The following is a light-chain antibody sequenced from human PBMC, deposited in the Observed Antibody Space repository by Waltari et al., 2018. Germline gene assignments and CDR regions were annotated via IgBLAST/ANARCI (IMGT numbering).Light chain of an antibody. Sequence: QSALTPPASVSGSPGQSITISCTGTSSDVGGSNYVSWYQQYPGKAPKLMIYDVTKRPSGVSNRFSGSKSGNTASLTISGLQAEDESDYYCSSYTSSNTVVFGGGTRLTVL. V-gene: IGLV2-14*01. CDR3: SSYTSSNTVV. CDR2: DVT. J-gene: IGLJ2*01. CDR1: SSDVGGSNY.